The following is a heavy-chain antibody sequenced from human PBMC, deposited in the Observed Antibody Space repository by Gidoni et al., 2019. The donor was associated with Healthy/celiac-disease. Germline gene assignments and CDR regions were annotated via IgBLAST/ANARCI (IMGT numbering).Heavy chain of an antibody. CDR1: GSSFTSYW. Sequence: EVQLVQSGAEVKKPGESLMISCKGSGSSFTSYWIGWVRQMPGKGREWMGIIYPGDSDTRYSPSFQGQVTISADKSISTAYLQWSSLKASDTAMYYCAISKVPTHNWFDPWGQGTLVTVSS. CDR3: AISKVPTHNWFDP. J-gene: IGHJ5*02. V-gene: IGHV5-51*01. CDR2: IYPGDSDT.